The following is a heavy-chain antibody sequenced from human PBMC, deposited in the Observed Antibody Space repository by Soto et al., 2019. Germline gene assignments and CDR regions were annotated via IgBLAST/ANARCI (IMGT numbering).Heavy chain of an antibody. J-gene: IGHJ4*02. CDR2: IYYSGST. CDR1: GGSISSSSYY. CDR3: SRQRWDSTGYYDY. Sequence: SETLSLTCTVSGGSISSSSYYWGWIRQPPGKGLEWIGSIYYSGSTYYNPSLKSRVTISVDTSKNHFSLKLTSVTAADTAVYYCSRQRWDSTGYYDYWGQGTLVTVSS. V-gene: IGHV4-39*01. D-gene: IGHD3-22*01.